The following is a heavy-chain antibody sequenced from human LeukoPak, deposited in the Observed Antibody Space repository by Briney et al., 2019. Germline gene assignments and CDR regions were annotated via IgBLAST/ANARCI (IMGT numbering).Heavy chain of an antibody. CDR3: VRGTNTYRY. J-gene: IGHJ4*02. CDR1: GFILSDYY. Sequence: GGSLRLTCAASGFILSDYYMSWIRQAPGKGLEWVSSINSGGSTIYYADPVKGRFTISRDNAKNSLYLQMNSLRAEDSAVYYCVRGTNTYRYWGQGILVTVSS. CDR2: INSGGSTI. V-gene: IGHV3-11*01. D-gene: IGHD2/OR15-2a*01.